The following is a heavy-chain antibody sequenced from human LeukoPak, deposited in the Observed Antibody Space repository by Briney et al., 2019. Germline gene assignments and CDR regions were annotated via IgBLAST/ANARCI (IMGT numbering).Heavy chain of an antibody. CDR1: GYTFTDDN. CDR2: INPDTGFT. CDR3: VPTSESYISNWNV. V-gene: IGHV1-2*02. J-gene: IGHJ4*02. Sequence: AASVKVSPKASGYTFTDDNMHWGRHVPGQGVEFRGWINPDTGFTNYAQKLQGGVTMTRDTSITTADMVIKSLTSADTAVYYCVPTSESYISNWNVWGPGTLVTVSS. D-gene: IGHD1-1*01.